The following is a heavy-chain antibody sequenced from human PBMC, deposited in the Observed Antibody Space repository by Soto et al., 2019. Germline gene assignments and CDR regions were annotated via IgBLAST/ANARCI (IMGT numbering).Heavy chain of an antibody. CDR2: ISYDGSNK. Sequence: QVQLVESGGGVVQPGRSLRLSCAASGLTFSSYGMHWVRQAPGKGPEGVAAISYDGSNKNYADSVKGRFTISRDNSKNTVYLQMNSLRAEDTAVYYCAKDTYYHDSSGYYIFDYWGQGTLVTVSS. D-gene: IGHD3-22*01. CDR1: GLTFSSYG. J-gene: IGHJ4*02. CDR3: AKDTYYHDSSGYYIFDY. V-gene: IGHV3-30*18.